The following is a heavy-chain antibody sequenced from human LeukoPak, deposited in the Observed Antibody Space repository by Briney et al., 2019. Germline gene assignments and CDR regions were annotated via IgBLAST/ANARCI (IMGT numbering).Heavy chain of an antibody. CDR2: ISYDGSNK. J-gene: IGHJ5*02. CDR3: ARDRIDQLLSNWFDP. D-gene: IGHD2-2*01. CDR1: GFTFSSYA. V-gene: IGHV3-30*04. Sequence: GRSLRLSCAASGFTFSSYAMHWVRQAPGKGLEWVAVISYDGSNKYYADSVKGRFTISRDNSKNTLYLQMNGLRAEDTAVYYCARDRIDQLLSNWFDPWGQGTLVTVSS.